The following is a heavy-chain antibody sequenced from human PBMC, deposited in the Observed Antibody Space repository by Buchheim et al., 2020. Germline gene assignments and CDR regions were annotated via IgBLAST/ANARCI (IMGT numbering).Heavy chain of an antibody. CDR1: GYTFTSYY. CDR2: INPSGGST. J-gene: IGHJ4*02. D-gene: IGHD5-12*01. CDR3: ARDRGGLYSGYDHGSFDY. V-gene: IGHV1-46*01. Sequence: QVQLVQSGAEVKKPGASVKVSCKASGYTFTSYYMHWVRQAPGQGLEWMGIINPSGGSTSYAQKFQGRVTMTRDTSTSTVYMELSSLRSEDTAVYYCARDRGGLYSGYDHGSFDYWGQGTL.